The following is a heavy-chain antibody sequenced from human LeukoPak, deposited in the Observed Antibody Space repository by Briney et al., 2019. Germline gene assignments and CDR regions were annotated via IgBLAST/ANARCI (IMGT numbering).Heavy chain of an antibody. V-gene: IGHV4-34*01. CDR3: ARGSPYYSDSSGYYGYYYDMDV. CDR2: INHSGST. Sequence: SESLSLTCAVYGGSFSGYYWSWIRQPPGKGLEWIGEINHSGSTNYNPSLKSRVTISVDTSKSQFSLKLSSVTAADTAVYYCARGSPYYSDSSGYYGYYYDMDVWGQGTTVTVSS. CDR1: GGSFSGYY. D-gene: IGHD3-22*01. J-gene: IGHJ6*02.